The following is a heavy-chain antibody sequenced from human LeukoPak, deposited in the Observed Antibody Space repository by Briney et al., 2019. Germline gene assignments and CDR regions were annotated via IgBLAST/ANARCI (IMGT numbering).Heavy chain of an antibody. V-gene: IGHV3-30*18. J-gene: IGHJ4*02. Sequence: GGSLRLSCAASGFSFISYGMHWVRQAPGKGLEWVGVISDDGRRKDCADSVKGRFAISRDNSKDTLYLQMNSLRAEDTAVYYCAKRPSDYGDYVSYFDYWGQGTLVTVSS. D-gene: IGHD4-17*01. CDR3: AKRPSDYGDYVSYFDY. CDR1: GFSFISYG. CDR2: ISDDGRRK.